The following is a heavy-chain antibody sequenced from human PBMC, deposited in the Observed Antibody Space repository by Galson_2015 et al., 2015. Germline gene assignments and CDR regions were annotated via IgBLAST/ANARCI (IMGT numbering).Heavy chain of an antibody. V-gene: IGHV3-74*01. CDR3: AKEGGGSYSDFDY. D-gene: IGHD1-26*01. CDR2: VNGDGSSI. J-gene: IGHJ4*02. CDR1: GSTFSSYW. Sequence: SLRLSCAASGSTFSSYWMHWVRQAPGKGLVWVSRVNGDGSSINYADSVKGRFTISRDNAMNTLYLQMNSLRAEDTAVYYCAKEGGGSYSDFDYWGQGTLVTVSS.